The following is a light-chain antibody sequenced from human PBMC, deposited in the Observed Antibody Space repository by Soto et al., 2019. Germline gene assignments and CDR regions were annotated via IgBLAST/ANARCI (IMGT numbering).Light chain of an antibody. CDR3: QQFSNAFT. Sequence: DIQMTQSPSSLSASVGDRVTIACQASQDISNYLNWYQQKPGKVPKLLIFDATNLETGVPSRFSGSGSGTDFTFAISSLQPEDIATYYCQQFSNAFTCGPGTKVEIK. CDR2: DAT. V-gene: IGKV1-33*01. CDR1: QDISNY. J-gene: IGKJ3*01.